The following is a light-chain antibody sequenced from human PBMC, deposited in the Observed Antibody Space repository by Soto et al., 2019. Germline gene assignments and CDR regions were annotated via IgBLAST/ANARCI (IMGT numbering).Light chain of an antibody. V-gene: IGKV3-20*01. CDR2: GAS. CDR3: HQYGSSPRT. CDR1: QSVGSSY. Sequence: EIVLTQSPGTLSLSPGERATLSCRASQSVGSSYLAWHQQKPGQAPRLLIYGASSRATGIPDRFSGSGSGTDFSLTISRLEPEGFAVYYCHQYGSSPRTFGQGTKLELK. J-gene: IGKJ2*01.